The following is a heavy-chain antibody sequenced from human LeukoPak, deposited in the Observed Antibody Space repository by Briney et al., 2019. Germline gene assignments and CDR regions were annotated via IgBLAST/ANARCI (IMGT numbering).Heavy chain of an antibody. D-gene: IGHD6-19*01. V-gene: IGHV1-18*01. J-gene: IGHJ4*02. CDR2: ISAYNGNT. CDR1: GYTFTSYG. CDR3: ARDSYSSGWYSSSGNDY. Sequence: ASVKVSFKASGYTFTSYGISWVRQAPGQGLEWMGWISAYNGNTNYAQKLQGRVTMTTDTSTSTAYMELRSLRSDDTAVYYCARDSYSSGWYSSSGNDYWGQGTLVTVSS.